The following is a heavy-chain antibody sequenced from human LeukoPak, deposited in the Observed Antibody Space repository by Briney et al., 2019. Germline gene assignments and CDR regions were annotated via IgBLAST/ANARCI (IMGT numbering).Heavy chain of an antibody. CDR2: ISGSGGST. D-gene: IGHD3-22*01. CDR3: ASSPRAYDYDSSGSGYYYYYGMDV. CDR1: GFTFSTSA. Sequence: GGSLRLSCAASGFTFSTSAMSWVRQAPGKGLEWVSAISGSGGSTYCADSVKGRFTIYRDNSKNTLYVKMNSMRAEDTSVYYCASSPRAYDYDSSGSGYYYYYGMDVWGQGTTVTVSS. J-gene: IGHJ6*02. V-gene: IGHV3-23*01.